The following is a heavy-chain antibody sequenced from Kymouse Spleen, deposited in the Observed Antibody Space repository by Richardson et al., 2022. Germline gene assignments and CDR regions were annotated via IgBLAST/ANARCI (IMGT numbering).Heavy chain of an antibody. V-gene: IGHV3-9*01. J-gene: IGHJ3*02. CDR2: ISWNSGSI. CDR1: GFTFDDYA. Sequence: EVQLVESGGGLVQPGRSLRLSCAASGFTFDDYAMHWVRQAPGKGLEWVSGISWNSGSIGYADSVKGRFTISRDNAKNSLYLQMNSLRAEDTALYYCAKDMAAGTLDAFDIWGQGTMVTVSS. CDR3: AKDMAAGTLDAFDI. D-gene: IGHD6-13*01.